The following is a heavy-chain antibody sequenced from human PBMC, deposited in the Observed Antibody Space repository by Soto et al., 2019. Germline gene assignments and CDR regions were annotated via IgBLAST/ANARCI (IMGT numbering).Heavy chain of an antibody. CDR2: ISYDGSNK. Sequence: GGSLRLSCAASGFTFSSYAMHWVRQAPGKGLEWVAVISYDGSNKYYADSVKGRFTISRDNSKNTLYLQMNSLRAEDTAVYYCARVLRFLEWLFPLAYWGQGTLVTVSS. J-gene: IGHJ4*02. CDR3: ARVLRFLEWLFPLAY. V-gene: IGHV3-30-3*01. D-gene: IGHD3-3*01. CDR1: GFTFSSYA.